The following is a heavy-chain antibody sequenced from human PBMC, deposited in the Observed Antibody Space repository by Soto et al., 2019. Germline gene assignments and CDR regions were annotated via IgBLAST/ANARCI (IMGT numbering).Heavy chain of an antibody. V-gene: IGHV4-39*01. Sequence: SETLSLTCTVSGCSISSSSYYLCWIRQPPGKGLEWIGSIYYSGSTYYNPSLKSRVTISVDTSKNQFSLKLSSVTAADTAVYYCARQMVTNFGVVPSGMAVWGQGTTVTVSS. CDR2: IYYSGST. D-gene: IGHD3-3*01. CDR1: GCSISSSSYY. J-gene: IGHJ6*02. CDR3: ARQMVTNFGVVPSGMAV.